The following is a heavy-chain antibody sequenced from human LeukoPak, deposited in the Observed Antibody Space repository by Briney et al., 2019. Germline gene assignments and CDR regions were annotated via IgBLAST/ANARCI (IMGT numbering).Heavy chain of an antibody. CDR2: ISGSGGST. V-gene: IGHV3-23*01. CDR3: AKAFSTPYYYGSGTFSSRGETQSDY. Sequence: GGSLRLSCAASGFTFSSYAMSWVRQAPGKGLEWVSAISGSGGSTYYADSVKGRFTISRDDSKNTLYLQMNSLRAEDTAVYYCAKAFSTPYYYGSGTFSSRGETQSDYWGQGTLVTVSS. D-gene: IGHD3-10*01. J-gene: IGHJ4*02. CDR1: GFTFSSYA.